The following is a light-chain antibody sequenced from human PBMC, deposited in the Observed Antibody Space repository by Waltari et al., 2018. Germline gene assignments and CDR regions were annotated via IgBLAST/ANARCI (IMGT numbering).Light chain of an antibody. V-gene: IGKV1-33*01. J-gene: IGKJ4*01. CDR3: QQCDNLPLT. CDR2: DAS. CDR1: QDISNY. Sequence: DIQMTQSPSCLSASVGDRVTITCQASQDISNYLNWYQQKPGKAPKLLIYDASNLETGVPSRFSGSGSGTDFTFTISSLQPEDIATYYCQQCDNLPLTFGGGTKVEIK.